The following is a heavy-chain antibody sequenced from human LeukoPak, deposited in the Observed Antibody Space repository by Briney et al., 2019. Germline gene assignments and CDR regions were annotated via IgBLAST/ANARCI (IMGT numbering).Heavy chain of an antibody. J-gene: IGHJ3*02. V-gene: IGHV3-21*01. CDR2: ISSSSSYI. CDR1: GFTFSSYS. D-gene: IGHD4-17*01. CDR3: ARDTLLYADSPDAFDM. Sequence: GGSLRLSCAASGFTFSSYSMNWVRQAPGKGLEWVSSISSSSSYIYYADSVKGRFTISRDNAKNSLYLQMNSLRDEDTAVYYCARDTLLYADSPDAFDMWGQGTMVTVSS.